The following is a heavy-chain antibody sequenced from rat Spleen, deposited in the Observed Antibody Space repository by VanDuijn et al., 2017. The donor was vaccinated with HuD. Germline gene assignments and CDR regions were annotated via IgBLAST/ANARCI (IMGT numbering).Heavy chain of an antibody. CDR3: ATGGFEHYDGIYYYGWFAF. CDR2: INYDGRST. D-gene: IGHD1-12*02. V-gene: IGHV5-7*01. Sequence: EVQLVESGGGLVQPGRSLKLSCIASGFIFSDHYVAWFRQAPTKGLEWVATINYDGRSTFYRDSVRARFTISRDNAKSTLYLQMDSLKSEDTATYYCATGGFEHYDGIYYYGWFAFWGQGTLVTVSS. J-gene: IGHJ3*01. CDR1: GFIFSDHY.